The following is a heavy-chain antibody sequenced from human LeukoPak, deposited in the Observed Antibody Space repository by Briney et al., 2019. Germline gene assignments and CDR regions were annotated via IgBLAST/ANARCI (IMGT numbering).Heavy chain of an antibody. D-gene: IGHD3-22*01. J-gene: IGHJ4*02. CDR1: GFTFSSYT. V-gene: IGHV3-23*01. Sequence: PGGSLRLSCAASGFTFSSYTMNWIRQAPGKGLEWVSGISGSGDDTYYADSVKGRFTISRDSSKNTLYLQMNSLRAEDTAVYYCAREVNYYDSSEASWTYFDYWGQGTLVTVYS. CDR3: AREVNYYDSSEASWTYFDY. CDR2: ISGSGDDT.